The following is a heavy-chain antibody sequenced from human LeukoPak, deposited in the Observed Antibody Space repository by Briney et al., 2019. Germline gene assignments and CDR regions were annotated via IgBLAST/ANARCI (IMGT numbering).Heavy chain of an antibody. Sequence: GGSLRLSCAASGFTFSSYAMRWVRQAPGKGLEWVSAISGSGGSTYYADSVKGRFTISRDNSKNTLYLQMNSLRAEDTAVYYCAKRPGGAYCSSTSCYGYFDYWGQGTLVTVSS. CDR2: ISGSGGST. CDR3: AKRPGGAYCSSTSCYGYFDY. V-gene: IGHV3-23*01. J-gene: IGHJ4*02. CDR1: GFTFSSYA. D-gene: IGHD2-2*01.